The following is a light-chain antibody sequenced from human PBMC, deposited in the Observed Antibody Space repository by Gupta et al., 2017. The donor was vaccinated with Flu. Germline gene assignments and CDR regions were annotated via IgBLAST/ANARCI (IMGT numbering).Light chain of an antibody. CDR3: SSYTSSSTQVV. J-gene: IGLJ2*01. CDR2: EVS. V-gene: IGLV2-14*01. Sequence: IPISCPGTSSVVVGYNYVSWYQQHTGKAPKLMIYEVSNRPSGVSNRFSGSKSGNTASLTISGLQAEDEADYYCSSYTSSSTQVVFGGGTKLTVL. CDR1: SSVVVGYNY.